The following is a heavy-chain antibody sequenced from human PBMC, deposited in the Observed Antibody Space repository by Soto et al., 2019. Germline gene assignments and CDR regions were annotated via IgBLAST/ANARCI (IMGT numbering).Heavy chain of an antibody. Sequence: QVQLVQSGAEVKKPGSSVKVSRKASGGTFSSYTISWVRQAPGQGLEWMGRIIPILGIANYAQKFQGRVTITADKSTSTAYMELSSLRSEDTPVYYCARGERDIVVVPAADHYWYFDLWGRGTLVTVSS. J-gene: IGHJ2*01. D-gene: IGHD2-2*01. CDR2: IIPILGIA. CDR3: ARGERDIVVVPAADHYWYFDL. V-gene: IGHV1-69*02. CDR1: GGTFSSYT.